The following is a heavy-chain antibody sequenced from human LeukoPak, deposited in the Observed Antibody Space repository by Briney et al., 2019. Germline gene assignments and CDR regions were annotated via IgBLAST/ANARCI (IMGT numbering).Heavy chain of an antibody. D-gene: IGHD1-26*01. CDR1: GASFSGNY. J-gene: IGHJ3*02. CDR2: IYYSGST. CDR3: ASSGSFPDAFDI. V-gene: IGHV4-59*01. Sequence: SETLSLTCAVYGASFSGNYWSWIRQTPGKGLEWIGYIYYSGSTNYNPSLKSRVTISVDTSKNQFSLKLSSVTAADTAVYYCASSGSFPDAFDIWGQGTMVTVSS.